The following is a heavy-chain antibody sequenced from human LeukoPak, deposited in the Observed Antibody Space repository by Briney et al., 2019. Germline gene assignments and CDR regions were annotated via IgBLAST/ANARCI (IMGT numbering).Heavy chain of an antibody. CDR2: INHSGST. CDR1: GGSFSGYY. J-gene: IGHJ4*02. Sequence: SETLSLTRAVYGGSFSGYYWSWIRQPPGKGLEWIGEINHSGSTNYNPSLKSRVTISVDTSKNQFSLKLSSVTAADTAVYYCARGKEYDYVWGSYRSRGYFDYWGQGTLVTVSS. D-gene: IGHD3-16*02. V-gene: IGHV4-34*01. CDR3: ARGKEYDYVWGSYRSRGYFDY.